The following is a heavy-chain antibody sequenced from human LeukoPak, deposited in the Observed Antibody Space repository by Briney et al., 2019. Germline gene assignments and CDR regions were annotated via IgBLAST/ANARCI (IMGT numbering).Heavy chain of an antibody. D-gene: IGHD1-26*01. CDR1: ADTFIGYY. CDR3: ARQGSGSHRAFDM. CDR2: INPNSGDT. J-gene: IGHJ3*02. Sequence: ASVKVSCKASADTFIGYYIHWVRQAPGQGLEWMGWINPNSGDTDYAQKFQVRVTMTRDTSISAAYMELSRLRSDDTAVYCCARQGSGSHRAFDMWGQGTMVTVSS. V-gene: IGHV1-2*02.